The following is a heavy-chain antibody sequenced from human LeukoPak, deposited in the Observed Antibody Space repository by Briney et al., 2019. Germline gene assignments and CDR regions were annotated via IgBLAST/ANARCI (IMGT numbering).Heavy chain of an antibody. CDR2: ISYDGSNK. J-gene: IGHJ5*02. CDR3: ARRVEDHNYWFDP. V-gene: IGHV3-30-3*01. Sequence: GGSLRLSCAASGFTFSSYAMHWVRQAPGKGLEWVAVISYDGSNKYYADSVKGRFTISRDNSKNTLYLQMNSLRAEDTAVYYCARRVEDHNYWFDPWGQGTLITVSS. D-gene: IGHD1-20*01. CDR1: GFTFSSYA.